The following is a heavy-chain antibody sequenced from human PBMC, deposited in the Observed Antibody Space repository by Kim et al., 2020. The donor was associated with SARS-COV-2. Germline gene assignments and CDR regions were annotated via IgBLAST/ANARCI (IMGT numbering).Heavy chain of an antibody. Sequence: SETLSLTCTVSGGSISSSSYYWGWIRQPPGKGLEWIGSIYYSGSTYYNPSLKSRVTISVDTSKNQFSLKLSSVTAADTAVYYCARHLVQGVITPNWFDPWGQGTLVTVSS. CDR3: ARHLVQGVITPNWFDP. CDR1: GGSISSSSYY. D-gene: IGHD3-10*01. CDR2: IYYSGST. J-gene: IGHJ5*02. V-gene: IGHV4-39*01.